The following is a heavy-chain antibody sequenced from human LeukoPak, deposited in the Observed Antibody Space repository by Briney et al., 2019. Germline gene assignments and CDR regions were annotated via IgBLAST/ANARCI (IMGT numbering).Heavy chain of an antibody. CDR1: GFTFSSYE. Sequence: PGGSLRLSCAASGFTFSSYEMNWVRQAPGKGLEWVSYISSSGSTIYYADSVKGRFTISRDNAKNSLYLQVGSLRAEDMAVYYCSRDLYYRSGSSYNGLEYWGQGTLVTVSS. CDR3: SRDLYYRSGSSYNGLEY. J-gene: IGHJ4*02. CDR2: ISSSGSTI. V-gene: IGHV3-48*03. D-gene: IGHD3-10*01.